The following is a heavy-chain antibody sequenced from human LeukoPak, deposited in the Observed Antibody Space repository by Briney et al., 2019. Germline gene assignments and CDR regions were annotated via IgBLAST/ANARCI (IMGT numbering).Heavy chain of an antibody. CDR2: IDTNNGGT. J-gene: IGHJ4*02. CDR1: GYTFTGYY. V-gene: IGHV1-2*06. D-gene: IGHD2/OR15-2a*01. CDR3: ARDSRVSADY. Sequence: GASVKVSCKASGYTFTGYYVHWVRQAPGQGLEWVGRIDTNNGGTSYAQRFQGRVTMTRDTSITTAYMELSGLRSDDTAVYYCARDSRVSADYWGQGTLVTVSS.